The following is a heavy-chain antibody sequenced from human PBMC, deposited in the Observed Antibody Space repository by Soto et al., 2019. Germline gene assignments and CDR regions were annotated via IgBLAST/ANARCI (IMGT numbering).Heavy chain of an antibody. CDR2: ISYDGSNK. CDR1: GFTFSSYA. J-gene: IGHJ6*02. V-gene: IGHV3-30-3*01. CDR3: ARDYYDSSGYRYGMDV. D-gene: IGHD3-22*01. Sequence: PGGSLRLSCAASGFTFSSYAMHWVRQAPGKGLEWVAVISYDGSNKYYADSVKGRFTISRDNSKNTLYLQMNSLRAEDTAVYYCARDYYDSSGYRYGMDVWGQGTTVTVSS.